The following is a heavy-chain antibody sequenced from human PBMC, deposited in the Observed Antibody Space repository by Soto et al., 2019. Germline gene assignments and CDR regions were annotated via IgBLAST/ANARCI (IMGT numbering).Heavy chain of an antibody. CDR2: IYYSGST. J-gene: IGHJ6*02. V-gene: IGHV4-59*01. D-gene: IGHD3-3*01. CDR3: ARGDFWSGTDSYYYYYGMDV. CDR1: GGSISSYY. Sequence: PSETLSLTCTVSGGSISSYYWSWIRQPPGKGLEWIGYIYYSGSTNYNPSLKRRVTISVDTSKNQFSLKLSSVTAADTAVYYCARGDFWSGTDSYYYYYGMDVWGQGTTVTVSS.